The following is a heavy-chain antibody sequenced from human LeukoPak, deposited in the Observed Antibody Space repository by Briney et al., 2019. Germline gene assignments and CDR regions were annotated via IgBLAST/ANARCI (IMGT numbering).Heavy chain of an antibody. Sequence: SETLSLACTVSGGSISSSSYYWGWLRQPPGKGREWIGSIYYSGSTYHNPPLKSRVTISIDTSKNQYSLKLSSVTAAHTAVYYCALSRRDRYFDLWGRGTLVTVSS. CDR1: GGSISSSSYY. CDR3: ALSRRDRYFDL. J-gene: IGHJ2*01. V-gene: IGHV4-39*01. D-gene: IGHD3-3*02. CDR2: IYYSGST.